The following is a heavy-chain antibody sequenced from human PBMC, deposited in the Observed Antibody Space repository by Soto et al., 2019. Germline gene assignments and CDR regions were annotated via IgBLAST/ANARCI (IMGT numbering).Heavy chain of an antibody. CDR1: GGSISSYY. J-gene: IGHJ6*02. D-gene: IGHD6-6*01. V-gene: IGHV4-59*01. CDR3: ARDRIAARLGDYYYGMDV. CDR2: NYYSGST. Sequence: SETLSLTCTVSGGSISSYYWSWIRQPPGKGLEWIGYNYYSGSTNYNPSLKSRVTISVDTSKNQFSLKLSSVTAADTAVYYCARDRIAARLGDYYYGMDVWGQGTTVTVSS.